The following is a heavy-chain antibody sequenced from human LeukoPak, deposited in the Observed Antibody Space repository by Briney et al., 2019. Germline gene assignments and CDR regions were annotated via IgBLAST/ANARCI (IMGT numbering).Heavy chain of an antibody. Sequence: PGGSLRLSCAASGFTFSSYAMHWVRQAPGKGLEWVAVISYDGSNKYYADSVKGRFTISRDNSKNTLYLQMNSLRAEDTAVYYCARRKYYYDSSGYHAPDAFDIWGQGTMVTVSS. CDR1: GFTFSSYA. J-gene: IGHJ3*02. CDR3: ARRKYYYDSSGYHAPDAFDI. CDR2: ISYDGSNK. V-gene: IGHV3-30*04. D-gene: IGHD3-22*01.